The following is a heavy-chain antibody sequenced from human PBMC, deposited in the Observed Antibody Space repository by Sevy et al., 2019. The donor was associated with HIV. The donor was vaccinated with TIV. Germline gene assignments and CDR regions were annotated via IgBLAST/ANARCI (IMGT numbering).Heavy chain of an antibody. V-gene: IGHV4-61*02. J-gene: IGHJ6*03. D-gene: IGHD2-2*01. CDR3: ARVGCSSTSCYATGDYYYYYMDV. CDR2: IYTSGST. Sequence: SETLSLTCTVSVGSISSGSYYWSWIRQPAGKGLEWIGRIYTSGSTNYNPSLKSRVTISVDTSKNQFSLKLSCVTAADTAVYYCARVGCSSTSCYATGDYYYYYMDVWGKGTTVTVSS. CDR1: VGSISSGSYY.